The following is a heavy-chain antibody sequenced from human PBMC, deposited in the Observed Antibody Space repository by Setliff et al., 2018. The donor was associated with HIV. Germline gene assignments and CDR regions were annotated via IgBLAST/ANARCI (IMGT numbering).Heavy chain of an antibody. CDR2: IYTGGST. CDR3: ARDLSNVWMTNDAFHI. CDR1: GGSITYYY. D-gene: IGHD1-1*01. V-gene: IGHV4-4*08. Sequence: PSETLSLTCTVSGGSITYYYWSWVRQPPGKGLEWIGRIYTGGSTDHNPSLKSRATISLDTSNNQFSLNLKPVTAADTAVYFCARDLSNVWMTNDAFHIWGQGAMVTV. J-gene: IGHJ3*02.